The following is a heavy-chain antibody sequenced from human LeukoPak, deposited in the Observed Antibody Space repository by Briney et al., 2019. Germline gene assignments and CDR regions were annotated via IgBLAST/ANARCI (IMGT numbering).Heavy chain of an antibody. CDR3: AREQWFGESDAFDI. CDR2: ISNSGGST. Sequence: PGGSLRLSCAASGFTFSIFAMSWVRQAPGKGLEWVSAISNSGGSTYYADSVKGRFTISRDNSKNTLYLQMNSLRAEDTAVYYCAREQWFGESDAFDIWGQGTMVTVSS. D-gene: IGHD3-10*01. J-gene: IGHJ3*02. CDR1: GFTFSIFA. V-gene: IGHV3-23*01.